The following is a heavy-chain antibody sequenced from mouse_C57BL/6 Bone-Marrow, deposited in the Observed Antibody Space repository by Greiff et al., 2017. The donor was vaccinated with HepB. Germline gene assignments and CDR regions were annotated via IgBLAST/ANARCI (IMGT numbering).Heavy chain of an antibody. J-gene: IGHJ2*01. Sequence: VKLKQPGAELVKPGASVKLSCKASGYTFTSYWMHWVKQRPGQGLEWIGMIHPNSGSTNYNEKFKSKATLTEDKSSSTAYMQLSSLTSEDSAFYDCARQEDLGLLDYWGQGTTLTVSS. D-gene: IGHD4-1*01. V-gene: IGHV1-64*01. CDR3: ARQEDLGLLDY. CDR1: GYTFTSYW. CDR2: IHPNSGST.